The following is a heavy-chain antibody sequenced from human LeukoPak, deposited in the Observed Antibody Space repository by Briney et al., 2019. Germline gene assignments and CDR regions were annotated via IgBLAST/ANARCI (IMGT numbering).Heavy chain of an antibody. V-gene: IGHV3-23*01. CDR1: GFTFSSCA. D-gene: IGHD2-21*01. Sequence: GGSLRLSCAASGFTFSSCAMSWVRQAPGKGLEWVSTISGSGGSTHYADSVKGRFTISRDNSKNMLYLQMNSLRAEDTAVYYCAKDSVVVIAKGDAFDIWGQGTMVTVSS. CDR3: AKDSVVVIAKGDAFDI. J-gene: IGHJ3*02. CDR2: ISGSGGST.